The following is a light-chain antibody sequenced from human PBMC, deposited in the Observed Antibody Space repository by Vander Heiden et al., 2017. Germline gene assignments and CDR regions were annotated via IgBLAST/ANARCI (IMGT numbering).Light chain of an antibody. CDR2: DVS. Sequence: QSSLTQPASVSVSPGQSITISCTGTSSDVGNYNYVSWYQQHPGKAPKLMIYDVSDRPSGVSNRFSGSKSGNTASLTISGLQAEDEADYYCSSYTSSSSSWVFGGGIKLTGL. CDR3: SSYTSSSSSWV. V-gene: IGLV2-14*03. J-gene: IGLJ3*02. CDR1: SSDVGNYNY.